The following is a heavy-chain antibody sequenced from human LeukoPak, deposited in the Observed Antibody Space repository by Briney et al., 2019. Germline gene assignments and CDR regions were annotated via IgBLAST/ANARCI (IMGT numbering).Heavy chain of an antibody. CDR2: ISASGGGT. CDR3: AKYCSGSCHDRHLEC. Sequence: GGSLRLACAASGFTFTSYAMTWVRQAPGKGLEWVSTISASGGGTYYPDSVKGRFTISRDNSRNTLNLQMNSLRAEDTAIYYCAKYCSGSCHDRHLECWGHGSLVTVSS. V-gene: IGHV3-23*01. D-gene: IGHD2-15*01. J-gene: IGHJ4*01. CDR1: GFTFTSYA.